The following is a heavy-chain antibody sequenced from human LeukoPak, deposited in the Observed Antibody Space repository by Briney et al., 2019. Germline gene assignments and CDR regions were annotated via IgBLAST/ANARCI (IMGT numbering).Heavy chain of an antibody. D-gene: IGHD1-26*01. CDR2: ISGSGGST. V-gene: IGHV3-23*01. CDR3: AKDRGPLGSYSDLFDY. J-gene: IGHJ4*02. CDR1: GFTFSSYA. Sequence: GGSLRLSCAASGFTFSSYAMSWVRQAPGKGLEWVSAISGSGGSTYYADSVKGRFTISRDNSKNTLYLQMNSLRAEDTAVYYCAKDRGPLGSYSDLFDYWGQGTLVTVSS.